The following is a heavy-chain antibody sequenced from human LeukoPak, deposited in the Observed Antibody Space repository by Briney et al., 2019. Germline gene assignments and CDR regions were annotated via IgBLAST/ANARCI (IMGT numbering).Heavy chain of an antibody. J-gene: IGHJ4*02. CDR2: ISAYNGNT. CDR1: GYTFTSYG. Sequence: ASVKVSCKASGYTFTSYGISWVRQAPGQGLEWMGWISAYNGNTNYAQKLQGRVTMTTDTSTSTAYMELRSLRSDDTAVYYCARDPPHHYYYDSSGYYDYWGQGTLVTVSS. CDR3: ARDPPHHYYYDSSGYYDY. D-gene: IGHD3-22*01. V-gene: IGHV1-18*01.